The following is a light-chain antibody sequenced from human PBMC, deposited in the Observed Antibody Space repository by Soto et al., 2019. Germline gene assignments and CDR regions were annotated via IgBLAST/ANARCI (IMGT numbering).Light chain of an antibody. CDR1: QSVSSN. CDR2: GAS. Sequence: EIVMTQSPATLSVSPGERATLSCRASQSVSSNLAWYQQKPGQAPRVLIYGASTRATGIPARFSGSGSGTEFTLTISSLPSEDFAVYSCQQYNNWPPWTFGQGTKVEIK. CDR3: QQYNNWPPWT. J-gene: IGKJ1*01. V-gene: IGKV3-15*01.